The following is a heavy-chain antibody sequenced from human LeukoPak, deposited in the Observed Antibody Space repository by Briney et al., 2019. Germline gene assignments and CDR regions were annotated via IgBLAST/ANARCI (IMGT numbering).Heavy chain of an antibody. D-gene: IGHD4-17*01. CDR3: ARTTVTTPGVFDY. Sequence: SETLSLTCTVSGGSISSSSYYWGWIRQPPGKGLEWIGSIYYSGSTYYNPSLKSRVTISVDTSKNQFSLKLSSVTAADTAVYYCARTTVTTPGVFDYWGQGTLVTVSS. J-gene: IGHJ4*02. CDR2: IYYSGST. CDR1: GGSISSSSYY. V-gene: IGHV4-39*07.